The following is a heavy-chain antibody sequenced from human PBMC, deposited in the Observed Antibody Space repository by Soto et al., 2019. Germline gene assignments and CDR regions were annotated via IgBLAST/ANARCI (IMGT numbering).Heavy chain of an antibody. CDR1: GFSLSTSGVG. CDR2: IYWDDDK. CDR3: AHRVDGYCSSTSCSGWDSYYNWFDP. Sequence: SGPTLVNPPQTLTMTCTFSGFSLSTSGVGVGWIRQPPGKALEWLALIYWDDDKRYSPSLKSRLTITKDTSKNQVVLTMTNMDPVDTATYYCAHRVDGYCSSTSCSGWDSYYNWFDPWGQGTLVTVSS. V-gene: IGHV2-5*02. D-gene: IGHD2-2*03. J-gene: IGHJ5*02.